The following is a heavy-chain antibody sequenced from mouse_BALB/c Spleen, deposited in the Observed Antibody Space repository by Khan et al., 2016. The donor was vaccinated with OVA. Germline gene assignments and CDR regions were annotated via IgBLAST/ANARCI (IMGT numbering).Heavy chain of an antibody. CDR1: GFTFSTYG. D-gene: IGHD1-1*01. J-gene: IGHJ3*01. Sequence: MQLEESGGDFVRPGGSLKLSCAASGFTFSTYGMSWVRQTPDKRLEWVATINTGGAYTYYPESVKGRFTISRDNAKNTLYLQLSSLKSEDTAIYYCARLAYYYNSEGFAYWGQGTLVTVSA. CDR2: INTGGAYT. V-gene: IGHV5-6*01. CDR3: ARLAYYYNSEGFAY.